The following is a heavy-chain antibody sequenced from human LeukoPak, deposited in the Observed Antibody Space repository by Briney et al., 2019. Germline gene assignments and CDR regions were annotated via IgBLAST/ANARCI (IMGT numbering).Heavy chain of an antibody. Sequence: SETLSLTCAVSGYSISSGYYWGWIRQPPGKGPQWIGSIYHSGSTYYNPSLKSRVTISVDTSKNQFSLKLSSVTAADTAVYYCARQLSSSAWGYWGQGTLVTVSS. CDR2: IYHSGST. D-gene: IGHD2-15*01. CDR1: GYSISSGYY. V-gene: IGHV4-38-2*01. CDR3: ARQLSSSAWGY. J-gene: IGHJ4*02.